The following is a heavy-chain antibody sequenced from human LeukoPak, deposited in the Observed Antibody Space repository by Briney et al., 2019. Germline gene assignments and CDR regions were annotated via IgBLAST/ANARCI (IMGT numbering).Heavy chain of an antibody. Sequence: SETLSLTCTVSGDSISSSSYYWGWIRQPPGRGLEWIGNIYYSGSTYYNPSLKSRVTISVDTSKNQLSLMLSSVTPEDTAVYYCAIGPVFSGRYWNWFDPWGRGTLVTVSS. D-gene: IGHD2-8*02. V-gene: IGHV4-39*01. CDR2: IYYSGST. CDR3: AIGPVFSGRYWNWFDP. CDR1: GDSISSSSYY. J-gene: IGHJ5*02.